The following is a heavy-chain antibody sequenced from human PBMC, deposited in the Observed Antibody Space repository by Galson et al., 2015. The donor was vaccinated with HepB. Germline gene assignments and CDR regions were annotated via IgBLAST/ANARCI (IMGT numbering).Heavy chain of an antibody. CDR1: GFTFSSYA. J-gene: IGHJ4*02. D-gene: IGHD6-19*01. CDR2: ISGSGGST. Sequence: SLRLSCAASGFTFSSYAMSWVRQAPGKGLEWVSAISGSGGSTYYADSVKGRFTISRDNSKNTLYLQMNSLRAEDTAVYYCAKDENSSGWYEGRPYYFDYWGQGTLVTVSS. CDR3: AKDENSSGWYEGRPYYFDY. V-gene: IGHV3-23*01.